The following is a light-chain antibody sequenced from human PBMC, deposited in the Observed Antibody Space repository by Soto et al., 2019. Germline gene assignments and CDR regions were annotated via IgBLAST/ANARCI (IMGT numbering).Light chain of an antibody. CDR3: HQYNSALT. CDR1: QTISSW. CDR2: KAS. Sequence: DIQMTQSPSTLSASVGDRVTITCRASQTISSWLAWYQQKPGKAPTLLIYKASSLESGVQSRFIVSGAGTAFTLTISSLQPDDFSTNCWHQYNSALTFGGRTKVEIK. V-gene: IGKV1-5*03. J-gene: IGKJ4*01.